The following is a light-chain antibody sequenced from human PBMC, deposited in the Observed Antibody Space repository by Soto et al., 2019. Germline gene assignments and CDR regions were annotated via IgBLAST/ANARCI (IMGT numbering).Light chain of an antibody. CDR3: QQYGGSPRT. V-gene: IGKV3-20*01. CDR1: QSVSSS. CDR2: GAS. Sequence: EIVLTQYPGTLYLSPGEGATLSCRASQSVSSSLAWYQQKRGQAPRLLIHGASSRATGIPDRFSGSGSGTDFTLTISRLEPEDFAVYYCQQYGGSPRTFGQGTKVEVK. J-gene: IGKJ1*01.